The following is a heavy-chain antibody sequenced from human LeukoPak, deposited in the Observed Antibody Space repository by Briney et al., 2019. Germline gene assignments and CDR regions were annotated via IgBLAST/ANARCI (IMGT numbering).Heavy chain of an antibody. Sequence: ASVKVSCKASGYTFTSYYMHWVRQAPGQGLEWMGIINPSGGSTSYAQKFQGRVTMTRDMSTSTVYMELSSLRSEDTAVYYCARDRLYYYDSSGYLDYWGQGTLVTVSS. CDR1: GYTFTSYY. CDR3: ARDRLYYYDSSGYLDY. V-gene: IGHV1-46*01. J-gene: IGHJ4*02. D-gene: IGHD3-22*01. CDR2: INPSGGST.